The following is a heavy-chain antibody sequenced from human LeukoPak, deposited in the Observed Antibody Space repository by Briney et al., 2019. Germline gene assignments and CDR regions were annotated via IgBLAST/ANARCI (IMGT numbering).Heavy chain of an antibody. CDR2: INPNSGGT. V-gene: IGHV1-2*02. J-gene: IGHJ5*02. D-gene: IGHD2-15*01. CDR1: GYTFTSYY. CDR3: ARARYCSGGSCYLNWFDP. Sequence: ASVKVSCKASGYTFTSYYMHWVRQAPGQGLEWMGWINPNSGGTNYAQKFQGRVTMTRDTSISTAYMELSRLRSDDTAVYYCARARYCSGGSCYLNWFDPWGQGTLVTVSS.